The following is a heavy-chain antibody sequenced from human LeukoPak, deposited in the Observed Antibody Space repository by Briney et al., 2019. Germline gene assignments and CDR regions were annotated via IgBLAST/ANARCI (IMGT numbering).Heavy chain of an antibody. CDR1: GFTFSSYA. CDR3: AKDLRDGPLRYFDWFTYYFDY. J-gene: IGHJ4*02. D-gene: IGHD3-9*01. V-gene: IGHV3-23*01. Sequence: PGGSLRLSCAASGFTFSSYAMSWVRQAPGKGLEWVSAISGSGGSTYYADSVKGRFTISRDNSKNTLYLQMNSLRAEDTAVYYCAKDLRDGPLRYFDWFTYYFDYWGQGTLVTVSS. CDR2: ISGSGGST.